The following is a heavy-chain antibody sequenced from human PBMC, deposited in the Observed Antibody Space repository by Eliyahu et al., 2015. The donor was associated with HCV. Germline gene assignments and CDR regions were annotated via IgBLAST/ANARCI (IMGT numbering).Heavy chain of an antibody. J-gene: IGHJ4*02. D-gene: IGHD3-10*01. CDR2: ISSGSSTM. CDR3: VRDRYGSGSYDY. CDR1: XFXFSSYS. Sequence: EVQLVESGGGLIQPGGSLRLSCAASXFXFSSYSLNWVRQAPGKGXEWVSYISSGSSTMYYADSVKGRFTISRDNAKNSLYLQMNSLRDEDTALYYCVRDRYGSGSYDYWGQGTLVTVSS. V-gene: IGHV3-48*02.